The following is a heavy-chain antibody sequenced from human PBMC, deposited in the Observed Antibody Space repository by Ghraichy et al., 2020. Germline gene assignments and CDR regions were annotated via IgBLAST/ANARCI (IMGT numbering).Heavy chain of an antibody. J-gene: IGHJ4*02. D-gene: IGHD3-3*01. CDR2: INSDGSST. CDR3: ARGDGFWNLRALDY. Sequence: GGSLRLSCAASGFTFSSYWMHWVRQAPGKGLVWVSRINSDGSSTSYADSVKGRFTISRDNAKNTLYLQMNSLRAEDTAVYYCARGDGFWNLRALDYWGQGTLVTVSS. CDR1: GFTFSSYW. V-gene: IGHV3-74*01.